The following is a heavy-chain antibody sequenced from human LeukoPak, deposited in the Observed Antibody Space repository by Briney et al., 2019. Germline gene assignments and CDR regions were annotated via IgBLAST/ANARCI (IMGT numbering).Heavy chain of an antibody. CDR2: INPNSGGT. V-gene: IGHV1-18*01. CDR1: GGTFSSYA. D-gene: IGHD4-23*01. Sequence: ASVKVSCKASGGTFSSYAVSWVRLTPGQGLEWMGWINPNSGGTKYAQKLQGRVTMTTDTSTSTAYMELRSLRSDDTAVYYCARLTVGYYYYYYMDVWGKGTTVTVSS. CDR3: ARLTVGYYYYYYMDV. J-gene: IGHJ6*03.